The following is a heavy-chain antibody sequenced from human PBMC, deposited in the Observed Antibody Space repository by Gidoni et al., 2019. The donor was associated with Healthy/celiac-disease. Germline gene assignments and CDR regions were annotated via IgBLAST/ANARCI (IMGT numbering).Heavy chain of an antibody. V-gene: IGHV3-21*01. J-gene: IGHJ4*02. Sequence: EVQLVESGGGLVKPGGSMRLSCAASGFTFSSYSMNWVRQAPGKGLEWVSSISSSSSYIYYADSVKGRFTISRDNAKNSLYLQMNSLRAEDTAVYYCARDSKDILTRHDYWGQGTLVTVSS. D-gene: IGHD3-9*01. CDR1: GFTFSSYS. CDR2: ISSSSSYI. CDR3: ARDSKDILTRHDY.